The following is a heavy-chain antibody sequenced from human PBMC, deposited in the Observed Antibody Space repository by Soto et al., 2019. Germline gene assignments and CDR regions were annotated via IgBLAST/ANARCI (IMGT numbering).Heavy chain of an antibody. CDR3: ANGAWAAVAGRGNWFDP. V-gene: IGHV3-23*01. CDR1: GFTFSTYA. CDR2: ISGQGGSP. Sequence: EVHLLESGGGLVQPGGSLRLSCAASGFTFSTYAMSWVRQAPGKGLEWVASISGQGGSPYYADSVKGRFTISRDNSKNQLDLQMNSLRAEDTAVYYCANGAWAAVAGRGNWFDPWGQGTLLTVSS. D-gene: IGHD6-19*01. J-gene: IGHJ5*02.